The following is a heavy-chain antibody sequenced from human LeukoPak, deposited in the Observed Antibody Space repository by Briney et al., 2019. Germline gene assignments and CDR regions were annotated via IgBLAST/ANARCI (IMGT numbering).Heavy chain of an antibody. D-gene: IGHD2-2*02. V-gene: IGHV4-59*02. J-gene: IGHJ4*02. Sequence: SETLSPTCTVSGGSVTTYYWSWIRQPPGKGLEWTGYIYDSGSTNYNPSLKSRVTISEDTSKRQFSLKLRSVTAADTAVYYCARVVGRYCSSTSCYIDYWGQGTLVTVSS. CDR2: IYDSGST. CDR1: GGSVTTYY. CDR3: ARVVGRYCSSTSCYIDY.